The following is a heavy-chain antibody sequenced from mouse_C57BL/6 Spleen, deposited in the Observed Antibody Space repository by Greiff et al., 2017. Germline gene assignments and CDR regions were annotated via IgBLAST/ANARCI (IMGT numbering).Heavy chain of an antibody. CDR2: IYPGSGST. CDR1: GYTFTSYW. Sequence: VQLQQPGAELVKPGASVKMSCKASGYTFTSYWITWVKPRPGQGLAWIGDIYPGSGSTNYNEKFKSKATLTVDTSSSTAYMQLSSLTSEDSAVYYCARRGTAQAFAYWGQGTLVTVSA. V-gene: IGHV1-55*01. J-gene: IGHJ3*01. CDR3: ARRGTAQAFAY. D-gene: IGHD3-2*02.